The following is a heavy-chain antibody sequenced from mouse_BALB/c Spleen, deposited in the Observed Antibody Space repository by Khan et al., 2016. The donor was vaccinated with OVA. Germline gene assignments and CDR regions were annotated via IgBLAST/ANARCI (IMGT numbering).Heavy chain of an antibody. D-gene: IGHD2-10*02. CDR3: AKGVWSYYFALDY. CDR2: IWGGGTT. V-gene: IGHV2-6-5*01. CDR1: GFSLTDYG. J-gene: IGHJ4*01. Sequence: VQLVESGPGLVAPSQNLSITCTVSGFSLTDYGVSWIRQPPGKGLEWLGVIWGGGTTYYNSVLKSRLSISKDNSKSQVFLKMNSLQTDDTAMYYCAKGVWSYYFALDYWGQGTSVTVSS.